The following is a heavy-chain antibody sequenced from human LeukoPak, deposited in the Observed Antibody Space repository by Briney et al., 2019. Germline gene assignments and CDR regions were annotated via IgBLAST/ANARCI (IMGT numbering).Heavy chain of an antibody. D-gene: IGHD6-19*01. J-gene: IGHJ5*02. Sequence: SETLSLTCTVSGGSISSSSYYWGWIRQPPGKGLEWIGSIYYSGSTYYNPSLKSRVTISVDTSKNQFSLKLSSVTAADTAVYYCARTGYSSGFDPWGQGTLVTVSS. CDR2: IYYSGST. CDR3: ARTGYSSGFDP. V-gene: IGHV4-39*01. CDR1: GGSISSSSYY.